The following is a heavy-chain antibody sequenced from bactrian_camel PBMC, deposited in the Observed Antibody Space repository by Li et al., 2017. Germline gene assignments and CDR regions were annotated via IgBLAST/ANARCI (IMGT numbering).Heavy chain of an antibody. V-gene: IGHV3S40*01. CDR2: IITVSTGGANT. J-gene: IGHJ4*01. CDR1: GYNYSRRC. Sequence: VQLVESGGGSVQAGGSLRLSCAASGYNYSRRCLGRFRQAPGKEREGVALIITVSTGGANTYYEDFVEGRFTISQDNAKNTVYLQMNSLKPEDTAMYYCAADCKDYSDHRARGQGTQVTVS. D-gene: IGHD4*01. CDR3: AADCKDYSDHRA.